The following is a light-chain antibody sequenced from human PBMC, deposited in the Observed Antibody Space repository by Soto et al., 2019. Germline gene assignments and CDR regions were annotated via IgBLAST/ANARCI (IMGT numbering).Light chain of an antibody. CDR2: GAS. J-gene: IGKJ2*01. Sequence: EIVMTQSPATLSVSPGERATLSCRASQSVSSNLAWYQQKTGPAPRLLIYGASTRATGISARFSGSGSGKDFTLTSSMQPSEYFAVYCCQQYNTWPRTFGQGTKLEIK. V-gene: IGKV3-15*01. CDR1: QSVSSN. CDR3: QQYNTWPRT.